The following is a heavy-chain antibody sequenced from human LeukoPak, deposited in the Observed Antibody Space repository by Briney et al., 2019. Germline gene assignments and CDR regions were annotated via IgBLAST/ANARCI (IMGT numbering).Heavy chain of an antibody. V-gene: IGHV3-11*01. J-gene: IGHJ4*02. Sequence: TGGSLRLSCTASGFTFSDFHMSWIRQAPGKGLEWVSHISGSGYAIHHPGSVKGRFTISRDNAKNSPYLQMNSLRVEDSAVYYCARLSGTYSRGGDHWGQGTLVTVSS. CDR2: ISGSGYAI. CDR3: ARLSGTYSRGGDH. CDR1: GFTFSDFH. D-gene: IGHD1-26*01.